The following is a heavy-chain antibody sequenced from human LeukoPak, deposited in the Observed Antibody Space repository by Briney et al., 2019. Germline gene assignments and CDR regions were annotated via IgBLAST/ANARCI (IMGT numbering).Heavy chain of an antibody. J-gene: IGHJ4*02. CDR1: GGTFSSYA. D-gene: IGHD3-3*01. CDR2: IIPILGIA. Sequence: ASVKVSCKASGGTFSSYAISWVRQAPGQGLEWMGRIIPILGIANYAQKFQGRATITADKSTSTAYMELSSLRSEDTAVYYCARMGFLEWSYFDYWGQGTLVTVSS. CDR3: ARMGFLEWSYFDY. V-gene: IGHV1-69*04.